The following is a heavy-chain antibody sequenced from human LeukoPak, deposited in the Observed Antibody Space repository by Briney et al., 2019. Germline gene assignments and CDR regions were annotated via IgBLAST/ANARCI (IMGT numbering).Heavy chain of an antibody. V-gene: IGHV3-23*01. CDR2: ISSSGSGGNT. Sequence: GGSLRLSCVASGVTLSNYAMSWARQAPGKGLEWVSGISSSGSGGNTYYADSVKGRFTISRDNSKNTLYLQMNSLRAEDTAIYYCASRHYDFGYYWGQGTLVTVSS. CDR1: GVTLSNYA. CDR3: ASRHYDFGYY. D-gene: IGHD4-17*01. J-gene: IGHJ4*02.